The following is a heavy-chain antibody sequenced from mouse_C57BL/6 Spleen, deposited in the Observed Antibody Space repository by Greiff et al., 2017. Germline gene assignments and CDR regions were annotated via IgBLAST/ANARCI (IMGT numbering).Heavy chain of an antibody. V-gene: IGHV1-15*01. D-gene: IGHD2-4*01. Sequence: QVHVKQSGAELVRPGASVTLSCKASGYTFTDYEMHWVKQTPVHGLEWIGAIDPETGGTAYNQKFKGKAILTADKSSSTAYMELRSLTSEDSAVYYCTRLRLPHWGQGTTLTVSS. CDR1: GYTFTDYE. J-gene: IGHJ2*01. CDR3: TRLRLPH. CDR2: IDPETGGT.